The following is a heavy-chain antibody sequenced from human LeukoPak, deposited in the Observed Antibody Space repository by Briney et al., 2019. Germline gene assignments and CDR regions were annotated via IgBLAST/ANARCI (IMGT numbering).Heavy chain of an antibody. Sequence: GGSLRLSCAASGFTVSTNYMSWVRQAPGKGLEWVSLIYSGGGTYYADSVKGRFTISRDDSRNTLSLQMNSLRVDDTAVYYCARGFRSVTTWGYFDYWGQGALVTVSS. CDR1: GFTVSTNY. CDR2: IYSGGGT. D-gene: IGHD4-17*01. J-gene: IGHJ4*02. V-gene: IGHV3-66*01. CDR3: ARGFRSVTTWGYFDY.